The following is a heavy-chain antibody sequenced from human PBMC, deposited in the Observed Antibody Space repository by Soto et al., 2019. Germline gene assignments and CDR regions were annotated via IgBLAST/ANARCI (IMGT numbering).Heavy chain of an antibody. CDR3: ARGPSIYGSGSYDPFDY. Sequence: QVQLQQWGAGLLKPSETLSLTCAVYGGSFSTYYWTWISQPPGKGLEWIGEINHSGSTNYNPSLESRVTISLDTSKNQFSLKVTSVTVADTSVYYGARGPSIYGSGSYDPFDYWGQGTRVTVSS. CDR1: GGSFSTYY. CDR2: INHSGST. J-gene: IGHJ4*02. V-gene: IGHV4-34*01. D-gene: IGHD3-10*01.